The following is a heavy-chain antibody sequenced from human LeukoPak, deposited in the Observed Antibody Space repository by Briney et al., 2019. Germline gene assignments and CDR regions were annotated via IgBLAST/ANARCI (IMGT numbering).Heavy chain of an antibody. J-gene: IGHJ4*02. CDR2: ISGSAGST. V-gene: IGHV3-23*01. CDR3: ARDQGYSYGPPPGY. CDR1: GFTFSSYA. Sequence: GGSLRLSCAASGFTFSSYAMSWVRQAPGKGLEWVSVISGSAGSTYYADSVKGRFTISRDNSKNTLYLQMNSLRAEDTAVYYCARDQGYSYGPPPGYWGQGTLVTVSS. D-gene: IGHD5-18*01.